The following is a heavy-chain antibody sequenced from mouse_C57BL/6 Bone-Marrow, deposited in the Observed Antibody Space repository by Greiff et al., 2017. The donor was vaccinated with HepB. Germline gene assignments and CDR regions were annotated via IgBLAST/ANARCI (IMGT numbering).Heavy chain of an antibody. D-gene: IGHD1-1*01. J-gene: IGHJ4*01. CDR1: GYTFTDYY. CDR3: AKLRGSAMDY. Sequence: VQLQQSGPVLVKPGASVKMSCKASGYTFTDYYMNWVKQSNGKSLEWIGVINPYNGGTSYNQKFKGKATLTVDKSSSTAYMELNSLTSEDSAVYYCAKLRGSAMDYWGQGTSVTVSS. V-gene: IGHV1-19*01. CDR2: INPYNGGT.